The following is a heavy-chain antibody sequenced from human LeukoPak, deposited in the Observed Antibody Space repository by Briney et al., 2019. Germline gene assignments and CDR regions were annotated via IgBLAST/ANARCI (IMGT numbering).Heavy chain of an antibody. Sequence: GGSLRLSCAASGLTFSSHWMHWVRQAPGKGLVWVSRITNDGRSTTYADSVKGRFTISRDNSKNTLHLQMNSLRAEDTAVYYCAKDGRYCITNTCYQYFDSWGQGALVTVSS. J-gene: IGHJ4*02. CDR1: GLTFSSHW. CDR3: AKDGRYCITNTCYQYFDS. D-gene: IGHD2-2*01. CDR2: ITNDGRST. V-gene: IGHV3-74*01.